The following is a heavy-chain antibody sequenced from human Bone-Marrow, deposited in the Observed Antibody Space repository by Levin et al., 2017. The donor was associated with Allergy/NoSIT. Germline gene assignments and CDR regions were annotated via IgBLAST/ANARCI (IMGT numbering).Heavy chain of an antibody. V-gene: IGHV3-48*03. Sequence: AGGSLRLSCAASGFTFSSYEMNWVRQAPGKGLEWVSYISSSGSTIYYADSVKGRFTISRDNAKNSLYLQMNSLRAEDTAVYYCASIQPNYCSSTSCYEPYFDYWGQGTLVTVSS. D-gene: IGHD2-2*01. CDR3: ASIQPNYCSSTSCYEPYFDY. CDR2: ISSSGSTI. J-gene: IGHJ4*02. CDR1: GFTFSSYE.